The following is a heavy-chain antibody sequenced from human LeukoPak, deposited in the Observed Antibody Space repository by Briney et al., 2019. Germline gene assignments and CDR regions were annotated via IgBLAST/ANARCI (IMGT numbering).Heavy chain of an antibody. CDR3: ARRQWRQGDDAFDI. D-gene: IGHD6-19*01. Sequence: PGGSLRLSCAASGFTVSSNYMSWVRQAPGKGLEWVSVIYSGGSTYYADSVKGRFTISRDNSKNTLYLQMNSLRAEDTAVYYCARRQWRQGDDAFDIWGQGTMVTVSS. CDR1: GFTVSSNY. J-gene: IGHJ3*02. V-gene: IGHV3-66*01. CDR2: IYSGGST.